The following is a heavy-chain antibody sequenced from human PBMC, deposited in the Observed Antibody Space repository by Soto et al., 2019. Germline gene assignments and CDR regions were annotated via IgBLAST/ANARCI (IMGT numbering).Heavy chain of an antibody. CDR1: GFTFSSYS. CDR3: ARVGGYYYYYMEV. Sequence: EVQLVESGGGLVKPGGSLRLSCAASGFTFSSYSMNWVRQAPGKGLEWVSSISSSSSYIYYADSVKGRFTIPRDNAKNSLYLQMNSLRAEDTAVYYCARVGGYYYYYMEVWGKGTTVTVSS. J-gene: IGHJ6*03. CDR2: ISSSSSYI. D-gene: IGHD2-15*01. V-gene: IGHV3-21*01.